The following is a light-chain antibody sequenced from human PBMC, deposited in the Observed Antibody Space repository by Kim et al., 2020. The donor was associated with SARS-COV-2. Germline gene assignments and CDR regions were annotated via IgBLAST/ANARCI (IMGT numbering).Light chain of an antibody. Sequence: ASVGDRVTITCRASQGILRWLACDQQKPGKAPKLLIYAASNLQSGVPSRFSGSGSGTDFTLTISNLQPEDSATYYCQQANSFPITFGQGTRPEIK. CDR3: QQANSFPIT. CDR1: QGILRW. CDR2: AAS. V-gene: IGKV1D-12*01. J-gene: IGKJ5*01.